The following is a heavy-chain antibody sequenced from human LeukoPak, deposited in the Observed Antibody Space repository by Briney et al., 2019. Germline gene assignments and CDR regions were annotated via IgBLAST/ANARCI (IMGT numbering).Heavy chain of an antibody. Sequence: PGGSLRLSYAASGFTFSSYAMSWVRQAPGKGLEWVSAISGSGSTYYADSVKGRFTISRDNSKNTLYLQMNSLRAEDTAVYYCAKDPPRRDFWSGHNWFDPWGQGTLVTVSS. CDR1: GFTFSSYA. V-gene: IGHV3-23*01. CDR2: ISGSGST. D-gene: IGHD3-3*01. J-gene: IGHJ5*02. CDR3: AKDPPRRDFWSGHNWFDP.